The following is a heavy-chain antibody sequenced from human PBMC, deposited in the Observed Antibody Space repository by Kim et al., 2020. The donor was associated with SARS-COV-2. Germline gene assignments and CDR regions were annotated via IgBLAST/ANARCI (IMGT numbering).Heavy chain of an antibody. CDR3: AKGWRGYGDSEYYFDY. CDR2: ISGDGGST. Sequence: GGSLRLSCAASGFTFDDYAMHWVRQAPGKGLEWVSLISGDGGSTYYADSVKGRFTISRDNSKNSLYLQMNSLRTEDTALYYCAKGWRGYGDSEYYFDYWGQGTLVTVSS. CDR1: GFTFDDYA. D-gene: IGHD4-17*01. V-gene: IGHV3-43*02. J-gene: IGHJ4*02.